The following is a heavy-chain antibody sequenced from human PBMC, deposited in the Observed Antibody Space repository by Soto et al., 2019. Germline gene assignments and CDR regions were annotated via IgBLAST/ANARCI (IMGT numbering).Heavy chain of an antibody. J-gene: IGHJ4*02. CDR3: ARARGYSGYDERYFDY. V-gene: IGHV1-8*01. D-gene: IGHD5-12*01. CDR1: GYTFTSYD. CDR2: MNPNSGNT. Sequence: QVQLVQSGAEVKKPGASVKVSCKASGYTFTSYDINWVRQATGQGLEWMGWMNPNSGNTGYAQKFHGRVPMTRNTSISTAYMELSSLRSEDTAVYYCARARGYSGYDERYFDYWGQGTLVTVSS.